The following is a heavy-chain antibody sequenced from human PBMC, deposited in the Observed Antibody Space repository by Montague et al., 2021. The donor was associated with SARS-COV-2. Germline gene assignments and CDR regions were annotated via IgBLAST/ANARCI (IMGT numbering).Heavy chain of an antibody. D-gene: IGHD3-22*01. Sequence: PRLSCAASGFTFSSSEMNWVRQAPGKGLEWVSYISSSGRTIYYADSVKGRFTISRDNAKNSLYLQMNSLRAEDTAVYYCARSYYYDSSGYYPDAFDIWGQGTMVTVSS. CDR1: GFTFSSSE. CDR3: ARSYYYDSSGYYPDAFDI. J-gene: IGHJ3*02. CDR2: ISSSGRTI. V-gene: IGHV3-48*03.